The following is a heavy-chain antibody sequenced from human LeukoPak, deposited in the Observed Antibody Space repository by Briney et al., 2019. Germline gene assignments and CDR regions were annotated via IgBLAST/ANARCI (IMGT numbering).Heavy chain of an antibody. CDR3: AKGDVCTGVFYYYGMDV. V-gene: IGHV3-23*01. Sequence: GRSLRLSCAASGFTVSNFAMSCVRQAPGKWVEWVAVISGNGSSGTSGRTDYADSVKGRFTISRDNSKNTLYLQMNSLRAEDTAVYYCAKGDVCTGVFYYYGMDVWGQGTTVTVSS. D-gene: IGHD3/OR15-3a*01. J-gene: IGHJ6*02. CDR1: GFTVSNFA. CDR2: ISGNGSSGTSGRT.